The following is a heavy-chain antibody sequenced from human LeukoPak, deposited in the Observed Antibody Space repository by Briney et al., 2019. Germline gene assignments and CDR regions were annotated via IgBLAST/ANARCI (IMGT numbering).Heavy chain of an antibody. V-gene: IGHV1-24*01. D-gene: IGHD3-22*01. J-gene: IGHJ4*02. CDR1: GYTFTTYG. Sequence: ASVKVSCKASGYTFTTYGVTWVRQAPRQGLEWMGGFDPEDGETIYAQKFQGRVTMTEDTSTDTAYMELSSLRSEDTAVYYCAGYYYDSSGYYYWGQGTLVTVSS. CDR3: AGYYYDSSGYYY. CDR2: FDPEDGET.